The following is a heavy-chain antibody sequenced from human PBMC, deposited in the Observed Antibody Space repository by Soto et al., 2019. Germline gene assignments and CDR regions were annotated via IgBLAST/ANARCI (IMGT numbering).Heavy chain of an antibody. J-gene: IGHJ4*02. D-gene: IGHD2-2*01. CDR2: IYYSGTT. Sequence: SETLSLTCTVSGGSIISITYYWGWLRQTPGKGPEWIATIYYSGTTYYNPSLKSRVTISVDTSKNQFSLKLSSVTAADTAVYYCATVVVPGRFDHWGQGTLVTVSS. CDR3: ATVVVPGRFDH. V-gene: IGHV4-39*01. CDR1: GGSIISITYY.